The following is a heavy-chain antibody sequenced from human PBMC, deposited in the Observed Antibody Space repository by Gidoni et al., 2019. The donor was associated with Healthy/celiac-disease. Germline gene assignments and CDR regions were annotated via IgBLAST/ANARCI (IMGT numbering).Heavy chain of an antibody. CDR2: IYWDDDK. Sequence: QITLKESGPTLVKPTQTLTLTCTFSGFSLSTSGVGGGWIRQPPGKALEWLALIYWDDDKRYSPSLKSRLTITKDTSKNQAVLTMTNMDPVDTATYYCAHRRSALPHRLITMVRGAFDPWGQGTLVTVSS. CDR3: AHRRSALPHRLITMVRGAFDP. CDR1: GFSLSTSGVG. D-gene: IGHD3-10*01. V-gene: IGHV2-5*02. J-gene: IGHJ5*02.